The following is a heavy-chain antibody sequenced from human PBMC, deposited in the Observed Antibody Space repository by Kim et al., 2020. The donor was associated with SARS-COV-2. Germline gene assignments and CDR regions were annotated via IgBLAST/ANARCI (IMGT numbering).Heavy chain of an antibody. V-gene: IGHV3-30*01. CDR3: ARGGYCSSTSCYEAFDI. D-gene: IGHD2-2*01. Sequence: VKGRFTISRDNSKNTLYLQMNSLRAEDTAVYYCARGGYCSSTSCYEAFDIWGQGTMVTVSS. J-gene: IGHJ3*02.